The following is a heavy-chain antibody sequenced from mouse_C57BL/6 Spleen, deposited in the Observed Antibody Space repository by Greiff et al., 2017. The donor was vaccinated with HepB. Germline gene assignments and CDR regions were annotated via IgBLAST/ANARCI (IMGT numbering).Heavy chain of an antibody. Sequence: VQLQQSGAELVKAGASVKMSCKASGYTFTSYWMHWVKQRLGQGLEWFAETNPTNGRTYYNEKFKSKATLTVAKSSSTAYMLLSGPTCEDSAVYYCARIKKLVATYFDYCGQGTTLTVSS. CDR1: GYTFTSYW. D-gene: IGHD1-1*01. CDR2: TNPTNGRT. J-gene: IGHJ2*01. V-gene: IGHV1S81*02. CDR3: ARIKKLVATYFDY.